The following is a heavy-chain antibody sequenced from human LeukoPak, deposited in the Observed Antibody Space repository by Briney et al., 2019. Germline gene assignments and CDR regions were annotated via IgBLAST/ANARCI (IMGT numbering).Heavy chain of an antibody. J-gene: IGHJ4*02. V-gene: IGHV3-48*01. CDR1: GFTFSSYS. Sequence: GGSLRLSCAASGFTFSSYSMSWVRQAPGKGLEWVSYISSSSSMIHYADSVKGRFTISRDNAKNSLYLQMNSLRAEDTAVYYCARDKYWGQGTLVTVSS. CDR2: ISSSSSMI. CDR3: ARDKY.